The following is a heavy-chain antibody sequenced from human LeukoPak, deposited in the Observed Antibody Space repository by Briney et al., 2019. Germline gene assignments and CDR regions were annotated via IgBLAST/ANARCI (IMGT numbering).Heavy chain of an antibody. Sequence: SETLSLTCTVSGGSISSYYWSWIRQPPGKGLEWIGYIYYSGSTNYNPSLKSRVTISVDTSKNQFSLKLSSVTAADRAVYYCARVVSDYYDSSGYLDYWGQGTLVTVSS. J-gene: IGHJ4*02. CDR3: ARVVSDYYDSSGYLDY. CDR1: GGSISSYY. CDR2: IYYSGST. V-gene: IGHV4-59*01. D-gene: IGHD3-22*01.